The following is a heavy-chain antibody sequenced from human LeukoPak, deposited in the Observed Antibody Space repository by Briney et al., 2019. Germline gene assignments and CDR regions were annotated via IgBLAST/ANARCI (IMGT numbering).Heavy chain of an antibody. D-gene: IGHD3-10*01. Sequence: GGSLRLSCAASGFTVSSNYMSWVRQAPGKGLESVSVIYSGGSTYYADPVKGRFTISRDNSKNTLYLQMNSLRAEDTAVYYCARPLGSKGFDYWGQGTLVTVSS. V-gene: IGHV3-66*04. CDR2: IYSGGST. CDR3: ARPLGSKGFDY. CDR1: GFTVSSNY. J-gene: IGHJ4*02.